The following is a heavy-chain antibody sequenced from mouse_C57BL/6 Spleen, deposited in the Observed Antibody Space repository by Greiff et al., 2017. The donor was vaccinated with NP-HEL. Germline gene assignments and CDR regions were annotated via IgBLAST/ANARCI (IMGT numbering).Heavy chain of an antibody. D-gene: IGHD1-1*01. CDR3: ARPHYYGSRAWFAY. V-gene: IGHV5-12*01. Sequence: EVMLVESGGGLVQPGGSLKLSCAASGFTFSDYYMYWVRQTPEKRLEWVAYISNGGGSPYYPDNVKGRFTFSRDNAKNTLYLQMSRLKSEDTAMYYCARPHYYGSRAWFAYWGQGTLVTVSA. J-gene: IGHJ3*01. CDR1: GFTFSDYY. CDR2: ISNGGGSP.